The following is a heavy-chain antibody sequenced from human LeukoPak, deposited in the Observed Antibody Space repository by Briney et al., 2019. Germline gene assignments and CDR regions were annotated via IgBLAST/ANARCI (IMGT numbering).Heavy chain of an antibody. Sequence: PGGSLRLSCAASGFTFDDYAMHWVRQAPGRTLEWVSLISWDGGSTSYVDSVKGRFTISRDNSKNSLYLQMNSLRAEDMALYYCAKDPTGGTAMVPYYFDYWGQGTLVTVSS. V-gene: IGHV3-43D*03. J-gene: IGHJ4*02. CDR2: ISWDGGST. CDR3: AKDPTGGTAMVPYYFDY. D-gene: IGHD5-18*01. CDR1: GFTFDDYA.